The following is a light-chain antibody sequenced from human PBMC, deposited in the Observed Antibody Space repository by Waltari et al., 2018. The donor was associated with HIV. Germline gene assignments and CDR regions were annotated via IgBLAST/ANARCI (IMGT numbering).Light chain of an antibody. CDR3: QQYKTWPLT. J-gene: IGKJ1*01. Sequence: ETVMTQSPGTLSVSPGGRATLSCRASQKVFSDLAWYHQNPGQAPRLLLFGASKRSNGVPARFSGSGSGTEFTLPITRLQFEDYGLYHCQQYKTWPLTFGQGTRVEIK. V-gene: IGKV3-15*01. CDR1: QKVFSD. CDR2: GAS.